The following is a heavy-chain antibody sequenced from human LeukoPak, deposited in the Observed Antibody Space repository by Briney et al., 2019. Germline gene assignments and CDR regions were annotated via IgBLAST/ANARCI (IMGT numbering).Heavy chain of an antibody. CDR2: IYTSGST. V-gene: IGHV4-4*07. CDR1: GGSFSGYY. D-gene: IGHD3-3*01. Sequence: SETLSLTCAVYGGSFSGYYWSWIRQPAGKGLEWIGRIYTSGSTNYNPSLKSRVTISVDTSKNQFSLKLSSVTAADTAVYYCARESYYDFWSRLMPKPFDAFDIWGQGTMVTVSS. J-gene: IGHJ3*02. CDR3: ARESYYDFWSRLMPKPFDAFDI.